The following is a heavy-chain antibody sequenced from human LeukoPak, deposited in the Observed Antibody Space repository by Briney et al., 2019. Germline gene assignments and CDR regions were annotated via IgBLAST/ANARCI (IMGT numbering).Heavy chain of an antibody. J-gene: IGHJ4*02. CDR2: IYYSGST. Sequence: PSETLSLTCTVSGYSVSSGYYWGWIRQPPGKGLEWIGSIYYSGSTYYNPSLKSRVTISVDTSKNQFSLKLSSVTAADTAVYYCARDGGSYDFWSGWGAFDYWGQGTLVTVSS. V-gene: IGHV4-38-2*02. D-gene: IGHD3-3*01. CDR3: ARDGGSYDFWSGWGAFDY. CDR1: GYSVSSGYY.